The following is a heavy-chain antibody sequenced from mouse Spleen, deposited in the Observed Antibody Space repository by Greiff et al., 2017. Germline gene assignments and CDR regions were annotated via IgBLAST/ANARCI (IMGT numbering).Heavy chain of an antibody. CDR3: ARNSFTTVAPFAH. CDR2: ISSGSSTI. CDR1: GFTFSDYG. Sequence: EVMLVESGGGLVKPGGSLKLSCAASGFTFSDYGMHWVRQAPEKGLEWVAYISSGSSTIYYADTVKGRFTISRDNAKNTLYLQMTSLRSEDTAMYYCARNSFTTVAPFAHGGQGTRVTVSA. D-gene: IGHD1-1*01. J-gene: IGHJ3*01. V-gene: IGHV5-17*01.